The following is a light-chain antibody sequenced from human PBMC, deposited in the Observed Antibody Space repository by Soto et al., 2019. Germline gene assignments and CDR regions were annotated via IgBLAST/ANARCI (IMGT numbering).Light chain of an antibody. V-gene: IGLV2-14*03. Sequence: HCVLTQPSSFSGPPGQSITISCTGTTSDVGAYNFVSWHQQHPGKAPKLMIYNVYDRPSGVSYRFSGSKPGNTASLTISGLQGEDEADYSCSAYTVSRTYVFGTGTKVTVL. CDR1: TSDVGAYNF. J-gene: IGLJ1*01. CDR3: SAYTVSRTYV. CDR2: NVY.